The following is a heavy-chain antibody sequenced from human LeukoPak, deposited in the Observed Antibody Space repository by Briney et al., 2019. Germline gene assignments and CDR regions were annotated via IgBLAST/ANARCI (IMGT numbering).Heavy chain of an antibody. CDR1: GFTFSSYA. D-gene: IGHD3-22*01. V-gene: IGHV3-15*01. Sequence: PGGSLRLSCAASGFTFSSYAMSWVRQAPGKGLEWVGRIKSKTDGGTTDYAAPVKGRFTISRDDSKNTLYLQMNSLKTEDTAVYYCTRDLSSLEPLYYYDSSGYGMDVWGQGTRSPSP. J-gene: IGHJ6*02. CDR3: TRDLSSLEPLYYYDSSGYGMDV. CDR2: IKSKTDGGTT.